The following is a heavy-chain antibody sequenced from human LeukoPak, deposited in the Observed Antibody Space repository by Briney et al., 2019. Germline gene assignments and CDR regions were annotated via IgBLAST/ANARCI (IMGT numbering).Heavy chain of an antibody. V-gene: IGHV1-2*02. CDR3: ARDTCSSTSCYTIGY. J-gene: IGHJ4*02. Sequence: ASVTLSCKASGYTFTGYYMHWVRQAPGQGLEWMGWINPNSGGTNYAQKFQGRVTMTRDTSISTAYMELSRLRSDDTAVYYCARDTCSSTSCYTIGYWGQGTLVTVSS. D-gene: IGHD2-2*02. CDR1: GYTFTGYY. CDR2: INPNSGGT.